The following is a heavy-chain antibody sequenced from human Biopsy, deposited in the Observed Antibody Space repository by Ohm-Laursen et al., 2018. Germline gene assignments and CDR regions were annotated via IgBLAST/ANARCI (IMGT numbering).Heavy chain of an antibody. V-gene: IGHV4-4*07. CDR3: ARDSPSYADYPFDY. Sequence: SDTLSLTCTVSGGSINSHPWSWIRQPAGKGLEWIGRVYISGGTTYNPSLKSRVTMSLDTSKNQFSLRLRSVTAADTAVYYCARDSPSYADYPFDYWGQGTLVTVSS. D-gene: IGHD4-17*01. CDR2: VYISGGT. CDR1: GGSINSHP. J-gene: IGHJ4*02.